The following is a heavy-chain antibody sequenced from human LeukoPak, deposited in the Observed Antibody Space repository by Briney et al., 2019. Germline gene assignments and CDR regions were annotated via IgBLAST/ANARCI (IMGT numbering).Heavy chain of an antibody. CDR3: ARVGYYDILTGKPYYFDY. D-gene: IGHD3-9*01. Sequence: SQTLSLTCTVSGGSISSGGYYWSWIRQHPGKGLEWIGYIYYSGSTYYNPSLKSRVTISVDTSKNQFSLKLSSVTAADTAVYYCARVGYYDILTGKPYYFDYWGQGTLVTVSS. CDR2: IYYSGST. V-gene: IGHV4-31*03. J-gene: IGHJ4*02. CDR1: GGSISSGGYY.